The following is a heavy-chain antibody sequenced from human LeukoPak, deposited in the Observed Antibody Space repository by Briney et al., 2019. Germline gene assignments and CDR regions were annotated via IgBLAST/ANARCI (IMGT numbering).Heavy chain of an antibody. CDR1: GFTFSSYS. Sequence: GGSLRLSCAASGFTFSSYSMNWVRQAPGKGLEWVSSISSSSSYIYYADSVKGRFTISRDNAKNTLYLQMNSLRAEDTAVYYCARDYGEGGYYFGYWGQGTLVTVSS. J-gene: IGHJ4*02. CDR2: ISSSSSYI. CDR3: ARDYGEGGYYFGY. V-gene: IGHV3-21*01. D-gene: IGHD4-17*01.